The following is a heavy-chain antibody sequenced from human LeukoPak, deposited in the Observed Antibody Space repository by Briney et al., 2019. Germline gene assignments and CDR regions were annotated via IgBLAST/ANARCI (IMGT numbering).Heavy chain of an antibody. J-gene: IGHJ4*02. CDR3: AKAPVTKGGVDY. D-gene: IGHD4-11*01. V-gene: IGHV3-23*01. CDR1: GFTFSSYA. CDR2: ISGSGST. Sequence: PGGSLRLSCAASGFTFSSYAMSWVRQAPGKGLEWVSAISGSGSTYYADSVKGRFTISRDNSKNTLYLQMNSLRAEDTAVYYCAKAPVTKGGVDYWGQGTLVTVSS.